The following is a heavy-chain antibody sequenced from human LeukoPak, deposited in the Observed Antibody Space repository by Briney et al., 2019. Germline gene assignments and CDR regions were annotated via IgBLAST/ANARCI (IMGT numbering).Heavy chain of an antibody. V-gene: IGHV3-23*01. CDR2: ISGSGGST. D-gene: IGHD6-19*01. CDR3: AKAKVAGTRSSYYYGMDV. J-gene: IGHJ6*02. CDR1: GFTFSSYA. Sequence: PGGSLRLSCAASGFTFSSYAMSWVRQAPGKGLEWVSAISGSGGSTYYADSVKGRFTISRDNSKNPLYLQMNSLRAEDTAVYYCAKAKVAGTRSSYYYGMDVWGQGTTVTVSS.